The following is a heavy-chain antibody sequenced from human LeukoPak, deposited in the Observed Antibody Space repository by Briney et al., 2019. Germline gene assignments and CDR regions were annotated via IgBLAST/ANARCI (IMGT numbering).Heavy chain of an antibody. V-gene: IGHV3-23*01. J-gene: IGHJ4*02. CDR3: AKGAYDYIEIGYFDS. CDR1: GFTSTNYA. CDR2: LIGSSGST. D-gene: IGHD5-12*01. Sequence: PGGSLRLSCAASGFTSTNYAMNWVRQAPGKGLEWVSVLIGSSGSTDYADSVKGRFTISRDTSKNTLLLQTNSLRAEDTAIYYCAKGAYDYIEIGYFDSWGQGTLVTVSS.